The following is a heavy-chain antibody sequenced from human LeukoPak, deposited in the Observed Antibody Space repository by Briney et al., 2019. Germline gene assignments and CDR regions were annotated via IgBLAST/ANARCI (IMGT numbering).Heavy chain of an antibody. CDR3: ARDNPITTMIH. CDR2: INPNSGGT. CDR1: GYTFTGYC. J-gene: IGHJ4*02. Sequence: ASVKVSCKASGYTFTGYCMHWVRQTPGQGLEWMGWINPNSGGTNYAQKFQGRVTMTRDTSISTAYMELSRLRSDDTAVYYCARDNPITTMIHWGQGTLVTVSS. V-gene: IGHV1-2*02. D-gene: IGHD3-22*01.